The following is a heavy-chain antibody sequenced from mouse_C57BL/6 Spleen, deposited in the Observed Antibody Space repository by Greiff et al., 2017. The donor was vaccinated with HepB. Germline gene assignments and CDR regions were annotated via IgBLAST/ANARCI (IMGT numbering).Heavy chain of an antibody. CDR1: GYSITSGYY. CDR2: ISYDGSN. J-gene: IGHJ2*01. Sequence: DVKLVESGPGLVKPSQSLSLTCSVTGYSITSGYYWNWIRQFPGNKLEWMGYISYDGSNNYNPSLKNRISITHDTSKNQFFLKLNSVTTEDTATYYCAIMVTGVYYFDYWGQGTTLTVSS. D-gene: IGHD2-2*01. CDR3: AIMVTGVYYFDY. V-gene: IGHV3-6*01.